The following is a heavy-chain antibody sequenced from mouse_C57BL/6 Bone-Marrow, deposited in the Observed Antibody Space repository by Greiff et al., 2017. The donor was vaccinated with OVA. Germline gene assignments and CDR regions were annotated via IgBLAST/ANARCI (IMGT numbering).Heavy chain of an antibody. CDR2: IDPSDSYT. V-gene: IGHV1-69*01. J-gene: IGHJ1*03. CDR3: ARSDYGNWYFDV. CDR1: GYTFTSYW. Sequence: VQLQQSGAELVMPGASVKLSCKASGYTFTSYWMHWVKQRPGQGLEWIGEIDPSDSYTNYNQKFKGKSTLTVDKSSSTAYMQLSSLTSEDSAVYYCARSDYGNWYFDVWGTGTTVTVSS. D-gene: IGHD2-1*01.